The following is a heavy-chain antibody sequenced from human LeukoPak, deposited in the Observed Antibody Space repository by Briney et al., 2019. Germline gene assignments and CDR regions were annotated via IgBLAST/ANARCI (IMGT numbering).Heavy chain of an antibody. CDR2: ISGSGGNT. CDR3: VKSGSSRMDV. V-gene: IGHV3-23*01. Sequence: GGSLRLSCAASGFNVSSNYMSWVRQAPGKGLEWVSAISGSGGNTYYADSVKGRFTISRDNSKNTLYLRMNSLRAEDTAVYYCVKSGSSRMDVWGKGTTVTISS. D-gene: IGHD6-19*01. J-gene: IGHJ6*04. CDR1: GFNVSSNY.